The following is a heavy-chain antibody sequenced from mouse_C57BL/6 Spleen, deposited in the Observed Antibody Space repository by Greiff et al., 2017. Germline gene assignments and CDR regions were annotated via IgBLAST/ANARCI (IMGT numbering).Heavy chain of an antibody. CDR3: ARRDYDGYCAMDY. Sequence: VQLQESGPELVKPGASVKISCKASGYSFPDYNMNWVKQSNGKSLEWIVVINPNYGTTSYNQKFKDKATLTVDQSSSTAYMQHNSLTSADSAVYYCARRDYDGYCAMDYWGQGTSVTVSS. CDR1: GYSFPDYN. V-gene: IGHV1-39*01. J-gene: IGHJ4*01. CDR2: INPNYGTT. D-gene: IGHD2-4*01.